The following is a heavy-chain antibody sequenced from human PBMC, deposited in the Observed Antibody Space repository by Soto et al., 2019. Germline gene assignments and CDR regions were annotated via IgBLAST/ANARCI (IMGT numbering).Heavy chain of an antibody. Sequence: ASETLSLTCTVSGGSISSYYWSWIRQPPGKGLEWIGYIYYSGSTNYNPSLKSRVTISVDTSKNQFSLKLSSVTAADTAVYYCARDRGDWNDGIYYYYGMAVWGQGTTVTVSS. CDR3: ARDRGDWNDGIYYYYGMAV. CDR1: GGSISSYY. D-gene: IGHD1-1*01. J-gene: IGHJ6*02. CDR2: IYYSGST. V-gene: IGHV4-59*01.